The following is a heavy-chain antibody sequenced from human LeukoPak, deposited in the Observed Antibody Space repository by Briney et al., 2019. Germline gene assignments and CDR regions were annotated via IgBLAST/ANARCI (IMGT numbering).Heavy chain of an antibody. Sequence: SETLSLTCTVSGDSISSRSHHWGWIRQSPGKGLEWIGSIYYGRTTYYNPSLNNRVSISVVTSKNQFSLQLNSMSAADTAVYYCVRHDGRGGATMGALDSWGQGSLVTVSS. CDR2: IYYGRTT. CDR1: GDSISSRSHH. V-gene: IGHV4-39*01. J-gene: IGHJ4*02. D-gene: IGHD4/OR15-4a*01. CDR3: VRHDGRGGATMGALDS.